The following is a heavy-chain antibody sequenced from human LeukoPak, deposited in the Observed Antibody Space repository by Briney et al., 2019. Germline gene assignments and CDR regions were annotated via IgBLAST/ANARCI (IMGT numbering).Heavy chain of an antibody. Sequence: GGSLRLSCAASGFTFSSYGMHWVRQAPGKGLEWVAFIRYDGSNKYYADSVKGRFTISRDNPKNTLYLQMNSLRAEDTAVYYCAKDTTPPKAGFDPWGQGTLVTVSS. V-gene: IGHV3-30*02. CDR1: GFTFSSYG. CDR2: IRYDGSNK. J-gene: IGHJ5*02. D-gene: IGHD1-14*01. CDR3: AKDTTPPKAGFDP.